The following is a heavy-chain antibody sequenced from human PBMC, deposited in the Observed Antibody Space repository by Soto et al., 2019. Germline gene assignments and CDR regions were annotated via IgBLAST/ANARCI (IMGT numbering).Heavy chain of an antibody. V-gene: IGHV3-21*01. D-gene: IGHD3-3*01. J-gene: IGHJ6*02. CDR1: GVTFSSYS. Sequence: GGSLRLSCAASGVTFSSYSMNWVRQAPGKGLEWVSSITSSSSYIYYADSVKGRFTISRDNAKNSLYLQMNSPRAEDTAVYYCARGKYYDFWSGSDGMDVWGQGTTVTVSS. CDR3: ARGKYYDFWSGSDGMDV. CDR2: ITSSSSYI.